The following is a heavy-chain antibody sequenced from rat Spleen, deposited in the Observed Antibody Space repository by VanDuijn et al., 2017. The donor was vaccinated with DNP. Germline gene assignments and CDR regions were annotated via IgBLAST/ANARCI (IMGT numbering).Heavy chain of an antibody. Sequence: EVQLVESGGGLVQPGRSLKLSCVVSGFIFSDYSMAWVRQAPTRGLDWVASISGIGDTTYYPDSVKGRFTISRDNAQNTQYLQMDSLRSEDTATYFCARHEDYSSYIYGFVYWGQGTLVTVSS. V-gene: IGHV5S13*01. CDR3: ARHEDYSSYIYGFVY. CDR2: ISGIGDTT. D-gene: IGHD1-2*01. CDR1: GFIFSDYS. J-gene: IGHJ3*01.